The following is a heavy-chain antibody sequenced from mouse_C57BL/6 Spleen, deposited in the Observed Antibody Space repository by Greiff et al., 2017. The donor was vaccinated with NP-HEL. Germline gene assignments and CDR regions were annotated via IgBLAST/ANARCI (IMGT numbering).Heavy chain of an antibody. CDR3: ARGYYGSSSAY. J-gene: IGHJ3*01. CDR2: IYPRSGNT. CDR1: GYTFTSYG. V-gene: IGHV1-81*01. D-gene: IGHD1-1*01. Sequence: QVQLQQSGAELARPGASVKLSCKASGYTFTSYGISWVKQRTGQGLEWIGEIYPRSGNTYYNEKFKGKATLTADKSSSTAYMELRSLTSEDSAVYFCARGYYGSSSAYWGQGTLVTVSA.